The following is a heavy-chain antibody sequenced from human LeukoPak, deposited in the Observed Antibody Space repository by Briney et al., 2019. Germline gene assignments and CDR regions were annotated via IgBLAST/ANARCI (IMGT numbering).Heavy chain of an antibody. CDR1: GGTFSSYA. D-gene: IGHD6-13*01. V-gene: IGHV1-69*13. CDR2: IIPIFGTA. Sequence: SVTVSCTASGGTFSSYAISWVRQAPGQGLEWMGGIIPIFGTANYAQKFQGRVTITADESTSTAYMELSSLRSEDTAVYYCARGAYSSSWYVPYRYLDYYYGMDVWGQGTTVTVSS. J-gene: IGHJ6*02. CDR3: ARGAYSSSWYVPYRYLDYYYGMDV.